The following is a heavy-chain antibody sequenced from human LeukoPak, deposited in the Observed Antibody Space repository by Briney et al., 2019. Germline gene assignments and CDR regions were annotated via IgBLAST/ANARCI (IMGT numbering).Heavy chain of an antibody. Sequence: PGGSLRLSCAASGFTFDDYGMSWVRQAPGKGLEWVSGINWNGGSTGYADSVKGRFTISRDNAKNTLYLQMNSLRAEDTAVYYCATGNSNQPFDYWGQGTLVTVSS. CDR1: GFTFDDYG. D-gene: IGHD1-7*01. J-gene: IGHJ4*02. CDR2: INWNGGST. V-gene: IGHV3-20*04. CDR3: ATGNSNQPFDY.